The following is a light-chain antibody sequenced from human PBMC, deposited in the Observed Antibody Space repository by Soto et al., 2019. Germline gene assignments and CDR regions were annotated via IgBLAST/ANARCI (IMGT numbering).Light chain of an antibody. CDR1: QGISTY. J-gene: IGKJ2*01. CDR3: QQLNSDWYA. CDR2: GAS. Sequence: DIQLTQSPSFLSASVGDRVTITCRASQGISTYLAWYLQRPGKAPKLLIYGASTLQSGVPSRFSGSGYGTEFTLTISSLPPEDFGTYYCQQLNSDWYAFGQGTKLEIK. V-gene: IGKV1-9*01.